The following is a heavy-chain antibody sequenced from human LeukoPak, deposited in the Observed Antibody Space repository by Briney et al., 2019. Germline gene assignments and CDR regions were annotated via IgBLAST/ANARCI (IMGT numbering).Heavy chain of an antibody. CDR1: GFTFSSYA. Sequence: PGGSLRLSCAASGFTFSSYAMSWVRQAPGKGLEWVSGIGGSGSSTYYAASVKGRFTISRDNSKNTLYLQMNSLRAEDTAVYYCAKSSYYDSSGFYRENYFGYWGQGTLVTVSS. CDR2: IGGSGSST. J-gene: IGHJ4*02. CDR3: AKSSYYDSSGFYRENYFGY. V-gene: IGHV3-23*01. D-gene: IGHD3-22*01.